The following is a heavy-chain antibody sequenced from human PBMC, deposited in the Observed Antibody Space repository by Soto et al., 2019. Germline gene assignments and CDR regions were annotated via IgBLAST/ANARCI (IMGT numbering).Heavy chain of an antibody. V-gene: IGHV1-46*01. J-gene: IGHJ5*02. Sequence: WVHQAKKQGLEWMGVINPHGGSTAYAQKFKGRVTLTRDTSASTVYMEVSRLTSEDTAMYYCARSSGGNFGIIIEGTNWFAPWGQGTLVTVS. CDR2: INPHGGST. D-gene: IGHD1-26*01. CDR3: ARSSGGNFGIIIEGTNWFAP.